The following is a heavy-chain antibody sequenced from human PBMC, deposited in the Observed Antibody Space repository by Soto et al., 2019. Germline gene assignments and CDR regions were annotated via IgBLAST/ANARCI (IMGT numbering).Heavy chain of an antibody. V-gene: IGHV3-30-3*01. CDR3: ARGRHIVVVTDGYFDL. J-gene: IGHJ2*01. CDR1: GFTFSSYA. Sequence: GGSLRLSCAASGFTFSSYAMHWVRQAPGKGLEWVAVISYDGSNKYYADSVKGRFTISRDNSKNTLYLQMNSLRAEDTAVYYCARGRHIVVVTDGYFDLWGRGTLVTVSS. CDR2: ISYDGSNK. D-gene: IGHD2-21*02.